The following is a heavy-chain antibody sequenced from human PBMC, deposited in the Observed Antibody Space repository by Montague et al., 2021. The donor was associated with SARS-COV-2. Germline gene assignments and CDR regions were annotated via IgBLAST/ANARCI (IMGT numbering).Heavy chain of an antibody. CDR1: GGSIITGSNFY. D-gene: IGHD3-22*01. Sequence: TLSLTCAVSGGSIITGSNFYWGWIRQSAGKGLEWIGRIHSSGGTNYNPSLTSRLTMSVDSSANQFSLKLTSVTAAGTAVYYCARDYNDSTGLNWFDPWGQGLLVTVSS. CDR3: ARDYNDSTGLNWFDP. J-gene: IGHJ5*02. V-gene: IGHV4-61*02. CDR2: IHSSGGT.